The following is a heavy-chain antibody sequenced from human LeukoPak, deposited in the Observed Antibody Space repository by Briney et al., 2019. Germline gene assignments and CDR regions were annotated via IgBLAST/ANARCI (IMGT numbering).Heavy chain of an antibody. V-gene: IGHV3-66*01. D-gene: IGHD6-25*01. J-gene: IGHJ4*02. CDR1: GFSVSSNY. CDR3: ARGFIQTGYSSGSYVH. CDR2: MFASGST. Sequence: PGGSLRLSCTASGFSVSSNYMSWVRQAPGKGLEWVSVMFASGSTYYADSVKGRFTFSRDIFRNTLYLQLNSLRVEDTALYYCARGFIQTGYSSGSYVHWGQGTLVTVSS.